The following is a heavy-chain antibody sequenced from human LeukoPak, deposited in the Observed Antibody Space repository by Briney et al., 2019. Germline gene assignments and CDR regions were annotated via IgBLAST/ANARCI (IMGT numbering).Heavy chain of an antibody. V-gene: IGHV4-59*01. CDR1: GGSLSSYY. CDR2: IYYSGST. D-gene: IGHD2-2*01. J-gene: IGHJ6*02. Sequence: SETLSLTCTVSGGSLSSYYWSWIRQPPGKGLEWIGYIYYSGSTNYNPSLKSRVTISVDTSKNQFSLKLSSVTAADTAVYYCARGAGYCSSTSCPNYYYYGMDVWGQGTTVTVSS. CDR3: ARGAGYCSSTSCPNYYYYGMDV.